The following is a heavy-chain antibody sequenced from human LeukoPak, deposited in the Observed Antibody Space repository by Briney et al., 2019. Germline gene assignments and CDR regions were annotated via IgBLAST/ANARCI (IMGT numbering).Heavy chain of an antibody. CDR2: IIPILGIA. CDR1: GGTFSSYA. V-gene: IGHV1-69*04. Sequence: ASVKVSCEASGGTFSSYAISWVRQAPGQGLEWMGRIIPILGIANYAQKFQGRVTITADKTTSTAYMELSSLRSEDTAVYYCAIPVGTASPRECYGMDVWGQGTTVTVSS. D-gene: IGHD2-21*02. CDR3: AIPVGTASPRECYGMDV. J-gene: IGHJ6*02.